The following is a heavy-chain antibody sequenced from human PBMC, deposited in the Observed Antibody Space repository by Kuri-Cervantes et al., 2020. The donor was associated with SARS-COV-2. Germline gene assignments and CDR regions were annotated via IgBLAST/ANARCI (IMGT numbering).Heavy chain of an antibody. D-gene: IGHD3-16*01. CDR3: AHSGGPGCGGYFDL. CDR2: IYWNDDK. Sequence: SGPTQVNPTETCTLPCTFSGFSVSPGGVGVGWIGQPPGKGLEWLALIYWNDDKRYSPSLKSRLTITMDTSKNQVVLTKTNINPVDTAAYYCAHSGGPGCGGYFDLWGRGTLVTVSS. J-gene: IGHJ2*01. CDR1: GFSVSPGGVG. V-gene: IGHV2-5*01.